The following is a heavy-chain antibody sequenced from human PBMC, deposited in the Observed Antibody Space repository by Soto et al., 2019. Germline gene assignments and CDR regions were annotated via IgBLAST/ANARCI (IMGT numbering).Heavy chain of an antibody. CDR3: ATIGTPATRLYYFDF. CDR2: ISYSGST. Sequence: QVQLQESGPGLVKPSQTLSLTCTVSGGSISSGNYYWSWIRQPPGKGLEWIGFISYSGSTYYNLSLKRRITISVDTSKNQFSLNLSLVTAADTAVYYCATIGTPATRLYYFDFWGQGTLVTVSS. V-gene: IGHV4-30-4*01. D-gene: IGHD2-15*01. CDR1: GGSISSGNYY. J-gene: IGHJ4*02.